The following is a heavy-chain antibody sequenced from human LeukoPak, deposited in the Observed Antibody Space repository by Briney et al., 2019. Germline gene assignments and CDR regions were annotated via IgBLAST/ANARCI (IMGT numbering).Heavy chain of an antibody. D-gene: IGHD1-26*01. CDR2: INPESGGT. Sequence: GASVKVSCKASGYTFTGYYMHWVRQAPGQGLEWMGWINPESGGTRYAQKFQGRVTMTRDTSVTTAYMQMSSLRSDDTAVYYCARGEWEVPTTSWGQGTLVTVSS. CDR1: GYTFTGYY. V-gene: IGHV1-2*02. J-gene: IGHJ5*02. CDR3: ARGEWEVPTTS.